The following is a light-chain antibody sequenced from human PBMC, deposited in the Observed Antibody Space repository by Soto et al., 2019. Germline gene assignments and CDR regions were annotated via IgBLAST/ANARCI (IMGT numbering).Light chain of an antibody. V-gene: IGLV1-44*01. Sequence: QAVVTQPPSASGTPGQMVTISCSGSSSNIGSNTVNWYQQLPGMAPKLLIYNNSQRPSGVPDRLSGSKSGTSASLAISGLQSEDGADYYCAAWDDSLRGLEFGGGTKLTVL. CDR1: SSNIGSNT. J-gene: IGLJ2*01. CDR2: NNS. CDR3: AAWDDSLRGLE.